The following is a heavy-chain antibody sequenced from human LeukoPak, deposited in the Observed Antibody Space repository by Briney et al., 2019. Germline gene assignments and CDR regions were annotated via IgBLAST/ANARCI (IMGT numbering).Heavy chain of an antibody. CDR1: GFTFSSYG. J-gene: IGHJ3*02. V-gene: IGHV3-33*08. CDR3: ANNYCSGGSCYSLPEAFDI. CDR2: IWYDGSDQ. Sequence: YPGRSLRLSCAASGFTFSSYGMHWVRQAPGKGLEWVAVIWYDGSDQRYADSVKGRFTISRDNSKNTLYLQMNSLRAEDTAVYYCANNYCSGGSCYSLPEAFDIWGQGTMVTVSS. D-gene: IGHD2-15*01.